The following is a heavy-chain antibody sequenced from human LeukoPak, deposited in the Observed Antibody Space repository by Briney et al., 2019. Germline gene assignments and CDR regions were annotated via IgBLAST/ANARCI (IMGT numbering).Heavy chain of an antibody. CDR3: ARDRLVIIRLPSDAYYHYGMDV. CDR1: GYTFTGYY. CDR2: IIPILGIA. D-gene: IGHD3-9*01. V-gene: IGHV1-69*04. J-gene: IGHJ6*02. Sequence: GASVKVSCKASGYTFTGYYMHWVRQAPGQGLEWMGRIIPILGIANYAQKFQGRVTITADKSTSTAYMELSSLRSEDTAVYYCARDRLVIIRLPSDAYYHYGMDVWGQGTTVTVSS.